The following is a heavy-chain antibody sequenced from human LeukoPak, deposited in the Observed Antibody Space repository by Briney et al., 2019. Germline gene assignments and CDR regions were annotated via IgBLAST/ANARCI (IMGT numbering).Heavy chain of an antibody. Sequence: GASVKVSCKASGYTFTGYYMHWVRQAPGQGLEWRGWINPNSGGTNYAQKFQGRVTMTRDTSISTAYMELSRLRSDDTAVYYCARTRAVDIVATIDLYYYYYGMGVWGQGTTVTVSS. J-gene: IGHJ6*02. CDR2: INPNSGGT. V-gene: IGHV1-2*02. CDR3: ARTRAVDIVATIDLYYYYYGMGV. CDR1: GYTFTGYY. D-gene: IGHD5-12*01.